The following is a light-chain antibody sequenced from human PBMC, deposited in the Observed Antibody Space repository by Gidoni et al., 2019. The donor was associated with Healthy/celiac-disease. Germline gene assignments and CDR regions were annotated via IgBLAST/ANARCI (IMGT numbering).Light chain of an antibody. CDR3: AAWDDRLSGWV. V-gene: IGLV1-47*01. CDR1: SSNIGSNY. Sequence: HSVLTQPPSASGTPGQRVTISCSGSSSNIGSNYVYWYQQLPGTAPKLLTYRNNQRPSGGPDRFSGSKSGTSASLAISGLRSEDEADYYCAAWDDRLSGWVFGGGTKLTVL. CDR2: RNN. J-gene: IGLJ3*02.